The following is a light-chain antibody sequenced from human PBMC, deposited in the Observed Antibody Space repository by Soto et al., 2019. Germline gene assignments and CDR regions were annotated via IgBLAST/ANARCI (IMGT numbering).Light chain of an antibody. V-gene: IGKV1-39*01. Sequence: DIQMTQSPSSLSASVENRVTITCRASPSISSYLNWYQQKPGKAPKLLIYAASSLQSGVPSRFSGSGSATEFTLTISSLQPDDFATYYCQQYSTYPWTFGQGTKVDIK. CDR3: QQYSTYPWT. CDR2: AAS. J-gene: IGKJ1*01. CDR1: PSISSY.